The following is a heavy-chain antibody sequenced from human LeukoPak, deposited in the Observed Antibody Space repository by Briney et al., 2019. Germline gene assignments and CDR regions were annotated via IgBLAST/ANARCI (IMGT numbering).Heavy chain of an antibody. D-gene: IGHD2-2*02. CDR2: ISYDSRKI. Sequence: GGSLTLSCAASGFTFSGFRMNWVRQSPGKGLEWVSSISYDSRKIYYGDSVKGRFTVSRDNAKNSLYLQMKSLSAEDTAVYYCARDYIGVVPPVNNWFGPWGQGILVTVSS. CDR3: ARDYIGVVPPVNNWFGP. CDR1: GFTFSGFR. V-gene: IGHV3-21*01. J-gene: IGHJ5*02.